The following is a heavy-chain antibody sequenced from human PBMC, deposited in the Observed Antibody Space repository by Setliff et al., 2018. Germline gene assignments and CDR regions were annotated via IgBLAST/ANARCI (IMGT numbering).Heavy chain of an antibody. V-gene: IGHV1-69*10. CDR1: GGTFSTYA. D-gene: IGHD2-15*01. J-gene: IGHJ3*02. Sequence: ASVKVSCKTSGGTFSTYAISWVRQAPGQGLEWMGGIIPILGIANYAQKFQGRVTITADESTSTAYMELSSLGSEDTAVYYCARDWVVVVVAASDIQNAFDIWGQGTMVTVSS. CDR2: IIPILGIA. CDR3: ARDWVVVVVAASDIQNAFDI.